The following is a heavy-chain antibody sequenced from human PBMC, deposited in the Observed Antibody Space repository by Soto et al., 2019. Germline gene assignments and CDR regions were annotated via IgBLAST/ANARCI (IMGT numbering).Heavy chain of an antibody. CDR3: ARDTDDYGDAQPIDY. D-gene: IGHD4-17*01. CDR1: GFTFSSYA. V-gene: IGHV3-30-3*01. Sequence: GGSLRLSCAASGFTFSSYAMHWVRQAPGKGLEWVAVISYDGSNKYYADSVKGRFTISRDNSKNTLYLQMNSLRAKDTAVYYCARDTDDYGDAQPIDYWGQGTLVTVSS. J-gene: IGHJ4*02. CDR2: ISYDGSNK.